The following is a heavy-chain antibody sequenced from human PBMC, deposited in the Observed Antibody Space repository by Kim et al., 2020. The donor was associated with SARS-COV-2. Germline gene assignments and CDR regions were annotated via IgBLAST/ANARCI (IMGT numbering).Heavy chain of an antibody. J-gene: IGHJ4*02. D-gene: IGHD4-17*01. CDR3: ASDYGDSL. CDR1: GYSITSGYC. Sequence: SETLSLSCSVSGYSITSGYCWGWIRQPPGKGLEWIGSVCHSGNTNYNPSLKSRVTISVDTSKNQFSLNLNSVTAADTAVYYCASDYGDSLWGQGTLVTVSS. CDR2: VCHSGNT. V-gene: IGHV4-38-2*02.